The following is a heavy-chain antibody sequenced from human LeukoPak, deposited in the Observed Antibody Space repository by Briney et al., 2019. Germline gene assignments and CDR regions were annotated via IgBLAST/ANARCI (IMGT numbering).Heavy chain of an antibody. D-gene: IGHD5-18*01. J-gene: IGHJ4*02. Sequence: GGSLRLSCAASGFTFRSYEMNWVRQAPGKGLEWVSYINSGGYTIYYADSVKGRFTISRDNAKSSLYLQMNSLRAEDTAVYCCARDGYTYGTYDYWGQGTLVTVSS. V-gene: IGHV3-48*03. CDR3: ARDGYTYGTYDY. CDR2: INSGGYTI. CDR1: GFTFRSYE.